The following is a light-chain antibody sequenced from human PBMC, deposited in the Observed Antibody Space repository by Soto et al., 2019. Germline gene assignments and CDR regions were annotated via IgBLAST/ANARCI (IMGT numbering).Light chain of an antibody. CDR3: CSYAGNFIWV. V-gene: IGLV2-11*01. CDR2: DVI. CDR1: TSDVGAYNL. J-gene: IGLJ3*02. Sequence: LTQPRSVSGSPGQSITLSCDGSTSDVGAYNLVSWYQQHPGEAPKLMIYDVIKRPSGVPYRFSGSKSGNTASLTISGLQADDEADYYCCSYAGNFIWVFGGGTKVTVL.